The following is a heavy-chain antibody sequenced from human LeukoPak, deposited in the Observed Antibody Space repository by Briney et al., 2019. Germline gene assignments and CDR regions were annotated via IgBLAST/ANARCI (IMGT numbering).Heavy chain of an antibody. D-gene: IGHD1-7*01. Sequence: PGGSLRLSCAASGFTFSSYAMHWVRQAPGKGLEWVAVISYDGSNKYYADSVKGRFTISRDNSKNTLYLQMNSLRAEDTAVYYCARAFSPNYVTKFDYWGQGTLVTVSS. V-gene: IGHV3-30-3*01. J-gene: IGHJ4*02. CDR2: ISYDGSNK. CDR1: GFTFSSYA. CDR3: ARAFSPNYVTKFDY.